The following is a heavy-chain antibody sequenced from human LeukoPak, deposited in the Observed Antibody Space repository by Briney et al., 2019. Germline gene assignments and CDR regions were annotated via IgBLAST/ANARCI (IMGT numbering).Heavy chain of an antibody. CDR1: GYTFTGYY. Sequence: ASVKVSCKASGYTFTGYYMHWVRQAPGQGPEWMGWINPNSGGTNYPQNFQGRVTMTRDTSISTAYMELSRLRSDDTAVYYCARAKISGDDFDYWGQGTLVTVSS. V-gene: IGHV1-2*02. J-gene: IGHJ4*02. CDR3: ARAKISGDDFDY. CDR2: INPNSGGT. D-gene: IGHD7-27*01.